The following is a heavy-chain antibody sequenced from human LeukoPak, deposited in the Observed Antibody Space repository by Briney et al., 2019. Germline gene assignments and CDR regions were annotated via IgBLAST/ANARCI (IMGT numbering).Heavy chain of an antibody. CDR3: GRDQRRGGGPSGYYYGRGGFDY. V-gene: IGHV3-21*01. CDR2: VSSSSAYI. CDR1: GFTFSSYT. D-gene: IGHD3-22*01. J-gene: IGHJ4*02. Sequence: KTGGSLRLSCGASGFTFSSYTMTWVRQAPGKGLEWVASVSSSSAYIYYADSMKGRFTISRDNAKNSLLLQMNSLRAEDTAVYYCGRDQRRGGGPSGYYYGRGGFDYWGQGTLVTVSS.